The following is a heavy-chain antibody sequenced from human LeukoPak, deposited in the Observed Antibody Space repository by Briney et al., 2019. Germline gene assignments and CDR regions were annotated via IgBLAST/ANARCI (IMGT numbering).Heavy chain of an antibody. CDR2: ISYDGSNK. Sequence: GGSLRLSCAASGFTFSSYGMHWVRQAPGKGLEWVAVISYDGSNKYYADSVKGRFTISRDNSKNTLYLQMNSLRAEDTAGYYCAKDSDCGGDCYHFDYWGQGTLVTVSS. J-gene: IGHJ4*02. CDR1: GFTFSSYG. V-gene: IGHV3-30*18. D-gene: IGHD2-21*02. CDR3: AKDSDCGGDCYHFDY.